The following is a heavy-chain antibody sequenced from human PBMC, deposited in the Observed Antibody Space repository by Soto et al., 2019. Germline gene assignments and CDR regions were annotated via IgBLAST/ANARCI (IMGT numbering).Heavy chain of an antibody. Sequence: PGGSVRLSCAASGFTFSNAWMSWVRQAPGKGLEWVGRIKSKTDGGTTDYAAPVKGRFTNSRDDSKNTLYLQMNSLKTEDTAVYYCTTLTGTTSSAKNWYFDLWGRGTLVTVSS. CDR2: IKSKTDGGTT. J-gene: IGHJ2*01. CDR3: TTLTGTTSSAKNWYFDL. CDR1: GFTFSNAW. V-gene: IGHV3-15*01. D-gene: IGHD1-7*01.